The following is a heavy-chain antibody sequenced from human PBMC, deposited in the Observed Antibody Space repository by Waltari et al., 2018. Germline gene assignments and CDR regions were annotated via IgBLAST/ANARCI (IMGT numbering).Heavy chain of an antibody. J-gene: IGHJ3*01. Sequence: QLQLQESGPGLVKPSEHLCLTCSVSGVSITSNTHKWGWIRQPPGQGLEWIGTMSYTGATYSSPSLESRVTVSRDTSKNQLSLKLVSVTAADTAVYYCATYIGASVGTAAFDVWGQGTMVAVSS. CDR3: ATYIGASVGTAAFDV. CDR2: MSYTGAT. CDR1: GVSITSNTHK. V-gene: IGHV4-39*01. D-gene: IGHD1-1*01.